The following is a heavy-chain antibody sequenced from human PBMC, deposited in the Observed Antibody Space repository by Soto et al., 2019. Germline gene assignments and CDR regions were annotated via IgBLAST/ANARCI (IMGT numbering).Heavy chain of an antibody. V-gene: IGHV4-39*01. Sequence: SETLSLTCTVSGGSISSSSYYWGWIRQPPGKGLEWIGSIYYSGSTYYNPSLKSRVTISVDTSKNQFSLKLSSVTAADTAVYYCARRTSAAATFEYWGQGTLVTVSS. D-gene: IGHD6-13*01. CDR1: GGSISSSSYY. CDR2: IYYSGST. CDR3: ARRTSAAATFEY. J-gene: IGHJ4*02.